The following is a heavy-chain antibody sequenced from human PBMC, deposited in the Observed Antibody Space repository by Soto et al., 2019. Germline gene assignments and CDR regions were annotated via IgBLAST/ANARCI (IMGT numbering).Heavy chain of an antibody. CDR3: AREKAGGIAVAGNHWFDP. D-gene: IGHD6-19*01. CDR1: GGTFSSYA. Sequence: QVQLVQSGAEVKKPGSSVKVSCKASGGTFSSYAISWVRQAPGQGLEWMGGIIPIFGTANYAQKFQGRVTITADESAKTDYMEVSSLRSEDTGVYYCAREKAGGIAVAGNHWFDPWGQGTLVTVSS. J-gene: IGHJ5*02. V-gene: IGHV1-69*12. CDR2: IIPIFGTA.